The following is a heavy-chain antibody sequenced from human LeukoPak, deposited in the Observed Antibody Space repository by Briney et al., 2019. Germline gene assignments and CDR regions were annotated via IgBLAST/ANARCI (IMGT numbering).Heavy chain of an antibody. D-gene: IGHD3-22*01. J-gene: IGHJ4*02. CDR2: IYYSGST. V-gene: IGHV4-30-4*01. CDR3: ARVVDSSTYYYDF. Sequence: SETLSLTCTVSGGSVSSGDYYWSWIRQTPGKGLELIGYIYYSGSTYYNPSLKSRVAISVDTSKNQFSLKLSSVTAADTAVYYRARVVDSSTYYYDFWGQGTLVTVSS. CDR1: GGSVSSGDYY.